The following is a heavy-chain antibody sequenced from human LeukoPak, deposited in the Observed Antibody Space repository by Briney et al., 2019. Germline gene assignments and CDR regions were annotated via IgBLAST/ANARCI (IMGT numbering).Heavy chain of an antibody. CDR1: GGTFSSYA. Sequence: SVKVSCKASGGTFSSYAISWVRQAPGQGLEWMGMIIPILGIANYAQKFQGRVTITADKSTSTAYMELSSLRSEDTAVYYCATTPSTDCSSTSCYGFDYWGQGTLVTVSS. CDR3: ATTPSTDCSSTSCYGFDY. J-gene: IGHJ4*02. V-gene: IGHV1-69*04. D-gene: IGHD2-2*01. CDR2: IIPILGIA.